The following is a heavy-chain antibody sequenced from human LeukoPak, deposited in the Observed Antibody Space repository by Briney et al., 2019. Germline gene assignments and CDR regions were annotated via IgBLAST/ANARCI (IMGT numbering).Heavy chain of an antibody. CDR1: GFTFSSYA. D-gene: IGHD6-6*01. CDR2: IRYDGSNK. Sequence: PGGSLRLSCAASGFTFSSYAMHWVRQAPGKGLEWVAFIRYDGSNKYYADSVKGRFTISRDNSKNTLYLQMNSLRAEDTAVYYCAKDPFLYSSSGWFDPWGQGTLVTVSS. CDR3: AKDPFLYSSSGWFDP. J-gene: IGHJ5*02. V-gene: IGHV3-30*02.